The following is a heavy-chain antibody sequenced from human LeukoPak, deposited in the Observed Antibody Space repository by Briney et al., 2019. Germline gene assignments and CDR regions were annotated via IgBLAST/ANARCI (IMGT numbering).Heavy chain of an antibody. V-gene: IGHV3-7*01. CDR1: GFTFSSYL. D-gene: IGHD3-10*01. J-gene: IGHJ4*02. CDR2: IKQDGSGK. CDR3: AIGGRFGLLDY. Sequence: GGSLRLSCAASGFTFSSYLMSWVRQAPGKGLEGVAHIKQDGSGKYYVDSVKGRFTISRDNAKNSLYLQMNSLRAEDTAVYYCAIGGRFGLLDYWGQGTPVTVSS.